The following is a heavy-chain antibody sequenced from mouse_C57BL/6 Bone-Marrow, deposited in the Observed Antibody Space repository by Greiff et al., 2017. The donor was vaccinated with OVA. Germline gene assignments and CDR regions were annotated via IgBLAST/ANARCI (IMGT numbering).Heavy chain of an antibody. V-gene: IGHV1-22*01. J-gene: IGHJ2*01. CDR1: GYTFTDYN. D-gene: IGHD2-3*01. Sequence: EVKLVESGPELVKPGASVKMSCKASGYTFTDYNMHWVKQSHGKSLEWIGYINPNNGGTSYNQKFKGKATLTVNKSSSTAYMELRSLTSEDSAVYYCARIYDGYYVDDYWGQGTTLTVSS. CDR2: INPNNGGT. CDR3: ARIYDGYYVDDY.